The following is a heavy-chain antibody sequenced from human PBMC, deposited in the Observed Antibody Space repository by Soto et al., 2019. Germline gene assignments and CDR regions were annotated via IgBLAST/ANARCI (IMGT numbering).Heavy chain of an antibody. D-gene: IGHD2-8*01. Sequence: EVQLVQSGAEVKKAGESLKISCKGSGYTFTSDWIGWVRQMPGKGLEWMGIIYPDDSETRYSPSFQGQVTISADKSISTAYLQWNSLKASDSAMYYCARLQGIQKYATGWTNFWGQGTLVTVSS. CDR2: IYPDDSET. CDR3: ARLQGIQKYATGWTNF. J-gene: IGHJ4*02. V-gene: IGHV5-51*01. CDR1: GYTFTSDW.